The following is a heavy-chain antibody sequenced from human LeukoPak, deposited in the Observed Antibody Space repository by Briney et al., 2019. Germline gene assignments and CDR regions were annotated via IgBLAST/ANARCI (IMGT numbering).Heavy chain of an antibody. Sequence: PGGSLRLSCAASGFTFSSYAMSWVRQAPGKGLEWVAAISGSGGSTYYADSVKGRFTISRDNSKNTLYLPMNSLRAEDTAVYYCAKVAVAARFLEWLFFFDYWGQGTLATVSS. D-gene: IGHD3-3*01. CDR3: AKVAVAARFLEWLFFFDY. V-gene: IGHV3-23*01. J-gene: IGHJ4*02. CDR1: GFTFSSYA. CDR2: ISGSGGST.